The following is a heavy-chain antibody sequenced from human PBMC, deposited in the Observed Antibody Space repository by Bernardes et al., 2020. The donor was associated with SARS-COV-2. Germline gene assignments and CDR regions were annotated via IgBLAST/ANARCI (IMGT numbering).Heavy chain of an antibody. Sequence: SETLSLTCAVYGGSLSGYYWNWIRQPPGKGLEWIGEINYSGSTNYNPSLKSRVTISIDTSKNQLYLKLSSVTAADTAVYYCVRAVWGIWYFDLWGRGTLVTVSA. V-gene: IGHV4-34*01. CDR2: INYSGST. D-gene: IGHD3-16*01. J-gene: IGHJ2*01. CDR1: GGSLSGYY. CDR3: VRAVWGIWYFDL.